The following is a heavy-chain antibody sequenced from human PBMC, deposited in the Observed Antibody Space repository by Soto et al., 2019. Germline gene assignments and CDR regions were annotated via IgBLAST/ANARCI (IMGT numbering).Heavy chain of an antibody. J-gene: IGHJ4*02. CDR3: AREGSGYNF. V-gene: IGHV1-69*13. CDR1: GGSFSNFG. D-gene: IGHD5-12*01. Sequence: GAAVKVSCKASGGSFSNFGISWVRQAPGQGLEWMGGIVPVFGRPNYAQRFRGRLTITADESTSTGYMGLISLRSDDTAVYYCAREGSGYNFWGQGTQVTVYS. CDR2: IVPVFGRP.